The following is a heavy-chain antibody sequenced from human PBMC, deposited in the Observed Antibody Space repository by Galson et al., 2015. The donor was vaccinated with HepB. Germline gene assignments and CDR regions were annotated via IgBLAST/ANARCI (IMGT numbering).Heavy chain of an antibody. CDR3: VKESLLAPERSIIPAAIWVY. CDR2: ISSNGGST. J-gene: IGHJ4*02. D-gene: IGHD2-2*01. V-gene: IGHV3-64D*06. CDR1: GFTFSSYA. Sequence: SLRLSCAASGFTFSSYAMHWVRQAPGKGLEYVSAISSNGGSTYYADSVKGRFTISRDNSKNTLYLQMSSLRAEDTAVYYCVKESLLAPERSIIPAAIWVYWGQGTLVTVSS.